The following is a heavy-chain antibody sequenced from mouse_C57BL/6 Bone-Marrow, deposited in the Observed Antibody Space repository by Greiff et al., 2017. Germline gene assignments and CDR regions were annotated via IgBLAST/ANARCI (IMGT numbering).Heavy chain of an antibody. CDR3: ARYDYYGKGAMDY. Sequence: VQVVESGPGLVAPSQSLSITCTVSGFSLTSYALSWVRQPPGKGLEWLGVIWTGGGTNYNSALKSRLSISKDNSKSQVFLKMNSLQTDDTARYYCARYDYYGKGAMDYWGQGTSVTVSS. CDR2: IWTGGGT. J-gene: IGHJ4*01. V-gene: IGHV2-9-1*01. D-gene: IGHD1-1*01. CDR1: GFSLTSYA.